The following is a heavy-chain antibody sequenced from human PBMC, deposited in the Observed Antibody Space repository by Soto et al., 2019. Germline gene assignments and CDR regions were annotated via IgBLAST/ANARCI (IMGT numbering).Heavy chain of an antibody. Sequence: QVQLVESGGGVVQPGRSLRLSCAASGFTFSSYAMHWVRQAPGKGLEWVAVISYDGSNKYYADSVKGRFTISRDNSKNTLYLQMNSLRAEDTAVYYCARVGFFNFYDFWRGTPPDFDYWGQGTLVTVSS. CDR1: GFTFSSYA. V-gene: IGHV3-30-3*01. J-gene: IGHJ4*02. CDR2: ISYDGSNK. D-gene: IGHD3-3*01. CDR3: ARVGFFNFYDFWRGTPPDFDY.